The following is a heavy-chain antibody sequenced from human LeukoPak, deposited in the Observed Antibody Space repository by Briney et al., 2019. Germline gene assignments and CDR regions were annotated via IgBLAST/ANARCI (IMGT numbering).Heavy chain of an antibody. Sequence: GKSLRLSCAASGFSFNNYAMHWVRQAPGKGLEWLAFIRYDGSNTYYADSVKGRFTVSRDDSKNTLYPQMNSLRGDDTAVYYCAKDGTSYYYIYYWGQGTLVTVSS. CDR1: GFSFNNYA. V-gene: IGHV3-30*02. CDR3: AKDGTSYYYIYY. J-gene: IGHJ4*02. D-gene: IGHD2/OR15-2a*01. CDR2: IRYDGSNT.